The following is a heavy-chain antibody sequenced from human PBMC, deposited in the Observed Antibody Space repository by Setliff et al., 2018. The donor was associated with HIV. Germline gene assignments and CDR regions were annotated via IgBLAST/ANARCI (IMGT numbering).Heavy chain of an antibody. Sequence: LRLSCAASGFTFSSYSMNWVRQAPGKGLEWVSSISSSSGGSTYYADSVKGRFTISRDNSKNTLYLQMNSLRAEDTAVYYCAKDPRAAVATICDYWGQGTLVTVSS. CDR1: GFTFSSYS. CDR3: AKDPRAAVATICDY. CDR2: ISSSSGGST. V-gene: IGHV3-23*01. J-gene: IGHJ4*02. D-gene: IGHD5-12*01.